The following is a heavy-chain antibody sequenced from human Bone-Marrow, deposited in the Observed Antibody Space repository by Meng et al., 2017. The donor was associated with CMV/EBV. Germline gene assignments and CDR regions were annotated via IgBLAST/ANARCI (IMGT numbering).Heavy chain of an antibody. CDR3: ASPGGTWGPHPYYYYYGMDV. D-gene: IGHD3-16*01. CDR1: GGTFSSYA. CDR2: IIPIFGTA. V-gene: IGHV1-69*05. Sequence: SVKVSCKASGGTFSSYAISWVRQAPGQGLEWMGGIIPIFGTANYAQKFQGRVTITTDESTSKAYMELSSLRSEDTAVYYCASPGGTWGPHPYYYYYGMDVWGQGTTVTVSS. J-gene: IGHJ6*02.